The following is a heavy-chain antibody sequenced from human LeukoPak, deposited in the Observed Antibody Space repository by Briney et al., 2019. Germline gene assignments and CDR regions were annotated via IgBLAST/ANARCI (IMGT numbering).Heavy chain of an antibody. J-gene: IGHJ4*02. CDR1: GGSFSGYY. CDR2: INHSGST. V-gene: IGHV4-34*01. CDR3: ARAYSSSWYVWYYFDY. D-gene: IGHD6-13*01. Sequence: SETLSLTCAVYGGSFSGYYWSWIRQPPGKGLEWVAVINHSGSTNYNPSLKSRVTISVDTSKNQFSLKLSSVTAADTAVYYCARAYSSSWYVWYYFDYWGQGTLVTVSS.